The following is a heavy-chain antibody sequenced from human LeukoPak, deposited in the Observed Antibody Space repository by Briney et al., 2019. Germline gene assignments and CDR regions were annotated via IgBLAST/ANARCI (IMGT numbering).Heavy chain of an antibody. J-gene: IGHJ6*03. D-gene: IGHD2-8*01. V-gene: IGHV3-30*02. CDR3: AKGLGYCTNGVCYYYYYMDV. CDR2: IRYDGSNK. CDR1: GFTFSSYG. Sequence: PGGSLRLSCAASGFTFSSYGMHWVRQAPGKGLEWVAFIRYDGSNKYYADPVKGRFTISRDNSKNTVYLQMNSLRAEDTAVYYCAKGLGYCTNGVCYYYYYMDVWGKGTSVTVSS.